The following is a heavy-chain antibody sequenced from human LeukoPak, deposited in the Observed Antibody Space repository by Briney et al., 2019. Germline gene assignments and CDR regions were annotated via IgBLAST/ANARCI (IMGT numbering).Heavy chain of an antibody. CDR1: GYTFTSYG. Sequence: ASVKVSCKASGYTFTSYGISWVRQAPRQGLEWMGWISAYNGNTNYAQKLQGRVTMTTDTSTSTAYMELRSLRSDDTAVYYCASSPTSAGYCSGGSCYYDYWGQGTLVTVSS. V-gene: IGHV1-18*01. CDR2: ISAYNGNT. D-gene: IGHD2-15*01. J-gene: IGHJ4*02. CDR3: ASSPTSAGYCSGGSCYYDY.